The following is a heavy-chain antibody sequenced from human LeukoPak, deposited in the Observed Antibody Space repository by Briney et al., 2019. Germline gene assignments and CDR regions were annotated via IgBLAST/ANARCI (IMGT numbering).Heavy chain of an antibody. CDR2: ISESGSTT. CDR1: GFTFSDYY. CDR3: VRGGSVVEAGVVFDP. Sequence: GGSLRLSCAASGFTFSDYYMGWLRQTPGKGLEYISYISESGSTTYYADSVKGRFTISRDNAKSSLYLQMNSLRADDTAMYYCVRGGSVVEAGVVFDPWGQGTQVTVSS. J-gene: IGHJ5*02. V-gene: IGHV3-11*01. D-gene: IGHD6-19*01.